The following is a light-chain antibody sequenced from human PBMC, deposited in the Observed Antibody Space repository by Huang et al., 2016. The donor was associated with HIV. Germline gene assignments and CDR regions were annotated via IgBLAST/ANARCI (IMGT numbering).Light chain of an antibody. V-gene: IGKV1-33*01. CDR3: QQYDNLPFT. CDR1: QYISNY. Sequence: DIQLTQSPSSLSASVGDRVTITCQASQYISNYLNWYQQKPGKAPKLLIYDASNLETGVPSRFSGSGSGTDFTITISRLQPEDIATYYCQQYDNLPFTFGPGTKVDIK. CDR2: DAS. J-gene: IGKJ3*01.